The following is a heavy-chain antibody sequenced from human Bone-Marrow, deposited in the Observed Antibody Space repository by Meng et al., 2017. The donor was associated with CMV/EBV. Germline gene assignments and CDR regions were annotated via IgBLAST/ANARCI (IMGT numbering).Heavy chain of an antibody. D-gene: IGHD6-13*01. Sequence: GGSLRLSCAASGFTFSSYAMHWVRQAPGKGLEWVAVISYDGSNKYYADSVKGRFTISRDNSKNTLYLQMNSLRAEDTAVYYCANLAAAGHAYWGQGTLVTASS. CDR3: ANLAAAGHAY. CDR1: GFTFSSYA. CDR2: ISYDGSNK. V-gene: IGHV3-30-3*02. J-gene: IGHJ4*02.